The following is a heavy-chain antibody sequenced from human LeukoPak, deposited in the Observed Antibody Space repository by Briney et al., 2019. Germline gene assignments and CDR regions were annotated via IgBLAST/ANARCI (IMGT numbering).Heavy chain of an antibody. J-gene: IGHJ3*02. CDR1: GDSVSSNSVT. CDR2: TYYRSKWFT. D-gene: IGHD3-22*01. CDR3: ARDYYDSSGTNAFDI. Sequence: SQTLSLTCAISGDSVSSNSVTWTWIRQSPSRGLEWLGRTYYRSKWFTDYAVSVKSRITINPDPSKNQISLKLSSVTAADTAVYYCARDYYDSSGTNAFDIWGQGTMVTVSS. V-gene: IGHV6-1*01.